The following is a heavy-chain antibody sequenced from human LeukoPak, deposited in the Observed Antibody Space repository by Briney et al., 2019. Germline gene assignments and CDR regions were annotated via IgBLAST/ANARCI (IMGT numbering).Heavy chain of an antibody. Sequence: PGGSLRLSCAASGFTFSSYGMHWVRQAPSKGLEWVAVISYDGSNKYYADSVKGRFTISRDNSKNTLYLQMNSLRAEDTAVYYCAKAIVYYYDSSGLDYWGQGTLVTVSS. CDR1: GFTFSSYG. V-gene: IGHV3-30*18. CDR2: ISYDGSNK. CDR3: AKAIVYYYDSSGLDY. J-gene: IGHJ4*02. D-gene: IGHD3-22*01.